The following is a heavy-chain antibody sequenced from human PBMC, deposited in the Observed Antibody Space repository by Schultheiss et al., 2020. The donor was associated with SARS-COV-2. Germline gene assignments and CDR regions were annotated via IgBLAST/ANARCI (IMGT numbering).Heavy chain of an antibody. J-gene: IGHJ5*02. CDR3: AKEHIVVVPAVDNP. D-gene: IGHD2-2*01. Sequence: GESLKISCAASGFTFSSYVMHWVRQAPGKGLEWVAIIWYDGSNKHYADSVKGRFTISRDNSKNTLYLQMNSLRAEDTALYYCAKEHIVVVPAVDNPWGQGTLVTVSS. CDR1: GFTFSSYV. V-gene: IGHV3-33*06. CDR2: IWYDGSNK.